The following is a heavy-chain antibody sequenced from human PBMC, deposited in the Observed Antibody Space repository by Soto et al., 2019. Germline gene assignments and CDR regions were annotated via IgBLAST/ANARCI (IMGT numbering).Heavy chain of an antibody. J-gene: IGHJ6*02. D-gene: IGHD4-17*01. Sequence: EVQLVESGGGLVRPGGSLTLSCAASGFTFSSYWMIWVRQAPGKGLEWVANMKQDGSEKYYLDSVKGRFTISRDYGNNSLYLQMNTLRVEDTGVYYCAREVSPPYGTYNYGLDVWGQGTAVTVSS. CDR1: GFTFSSYW. CDR3: AREVSPPYGTYNYGLDV. V-gene: IGHV3-7*01. CDR2: MKQDGSEK.